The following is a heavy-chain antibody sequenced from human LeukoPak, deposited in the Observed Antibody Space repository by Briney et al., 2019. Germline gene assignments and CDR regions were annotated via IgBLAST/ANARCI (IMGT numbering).Heavy chain of an antibody. J-gene: IGHJ6*03. D-gene: IGHD4-17*01. CDR1: GGTFSSYA. CDR3: ARVSGYGDYVPLYYYYMDV. Sequence: GASVKVSCKASGGTFSSYAISWVRRAPGQGLEWMGGIIPIFGTANHAQKFQGRVTITADESTSTAYMELSSLRSEDTAVYYCARVSGYGDYVPLYYYYMDVWGKGTTVTVSS. V-gene: IGHV1-69*13. CDR2: IIPIFGTA.